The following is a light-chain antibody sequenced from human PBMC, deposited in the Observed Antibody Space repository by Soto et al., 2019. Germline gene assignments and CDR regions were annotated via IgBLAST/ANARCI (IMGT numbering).Light chain of an antibody. V-gene: IGKV1-5*01. CDR2: YAS. Sequence: DLQMTQSPSTLSASVGDRVTITCRASQTISSWLSGYHHKPGQAPKLLIYYASSLESRDPSRFSGSGSGTGFTFTTTSMLPDDCATSDCHQYNCYAPYTFGQGTKLEIK. CDR1: QTISSW. CDR3: HQYNCYAPYT. J-gene: IGKJ2*01.